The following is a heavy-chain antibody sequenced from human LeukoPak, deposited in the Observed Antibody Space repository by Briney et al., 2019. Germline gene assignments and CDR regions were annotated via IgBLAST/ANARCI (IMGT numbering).Heavy chain of an antibody. D-gene: IGHD6-19*01. V-gene: IGHV3-7*01. Sequence: GGSLRLSCAASGFTLITYWMTWVRQAPGKGLEWVANINQDGSEKYYVGSVKGRFTISRDNARNSLYLQMNSLRAEDTAVYYCARDASVAGLHAFDIWGQGTMVTVSS. CDR2: INQDGSEK. CDR3: ARDASVAGLHAFDI. J-gene: IGHJ3*02. CDR1: GFTLITYW.